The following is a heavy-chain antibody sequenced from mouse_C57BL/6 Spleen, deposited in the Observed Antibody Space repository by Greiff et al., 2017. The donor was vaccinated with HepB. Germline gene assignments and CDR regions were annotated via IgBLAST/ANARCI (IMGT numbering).Heavy chain of an antibody. CDR3: ARGGTTVVSFDY. Sequence: VQLQQPGAELVMPGASVKLSCKASGYTFTSYWMHWVKQRPGQGLEWIGEIDPSDSYTNYNQKFKGKSTLTVDKSSSTAYMKLSSLTSEDSAVYYCARGGTTVVSFDYWGQGTTLTVSS. D-gene: IGHD1-1*01. V-gene: IGHV1-69*01. CDR1: GYTFTSYW. CDR2: IDPSDSYT. J-gene: IGHJ2*01.